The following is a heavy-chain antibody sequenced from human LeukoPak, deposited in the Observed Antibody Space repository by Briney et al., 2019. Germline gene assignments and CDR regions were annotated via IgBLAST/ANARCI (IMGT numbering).Heavy chain of an antibody. CDR3: ARERERPGARGFDP. V-gene: IGHV3-53*01. CDR1: GFTVRSNY. J-gene: IGHJ5*02. Sequence: PGGSLSLSCAASGFTVRSNYLRGVSQAPGKGREWVSVIYRVGSTYYAESVKGRFTIYRDNSNNTLYLQMNSLRAEDTAVYYCARERERPGARGFDPWGQGTLVTVSS. D-gene: IGHD1-26*01. CDR2: IYRVGST.